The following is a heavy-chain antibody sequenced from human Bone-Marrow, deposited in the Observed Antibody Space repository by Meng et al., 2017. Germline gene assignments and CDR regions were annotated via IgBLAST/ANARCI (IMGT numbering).Heavy chain of an antibody. CDR1: GVTFSSYA. D-gene: IGHD3-9*01. J-gene: IGHJ3*02. Sequence: SVKVSCKASGVTFSSYAISWVRQAPGQGLEWMGGIIPIFGTANYAQKFQGRVTITTDESTSTAYMALSSLRSEDTAVYYCARKVYDILTGYYNGAFDIWGQGTMVTVSS. CDR3: ARKVYDILTGYYNGAFDI. V-gene: IGHV1-69*05. CDR2: IIPIFGTA.